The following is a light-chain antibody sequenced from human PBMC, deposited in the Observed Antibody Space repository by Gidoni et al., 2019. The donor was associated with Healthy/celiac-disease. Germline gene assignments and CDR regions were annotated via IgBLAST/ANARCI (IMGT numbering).Light chain of an antibody. Sequence: EIVLTPSPGTLSLSPGERATLSCRASQSVSSSYLAWYQKKPGQAPRLLIYGASSRATGIPDRFSGSGSGTDFTLTISRLEPEDFAVYYCQQYGSSPRDFGGGTKVEIK. J-gene: IGKJ4*01. V-gene: IGKV3-20*01. CDR2: GAS. CDR3: QQYGSSPRD. CDR1: QSVSSSY.